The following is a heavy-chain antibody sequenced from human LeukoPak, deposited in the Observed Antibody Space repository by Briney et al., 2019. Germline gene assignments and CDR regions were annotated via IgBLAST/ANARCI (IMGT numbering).Heavy chain of an antibody. V-gene: IGHV4-39*01. J-gene: IGHJ5*02. D-gene: IGHD6-13*01. CDR1: GGSISSSSYY. CDR2: IYYSGST. CDR3: ARARAAAGINWLDP. Sequence: PSETLSLTCTVSGGSISSSSYYWGWIRQPPGKGLEWIGSIYYSGSTYYNPSLKSRVTISVDTSKNQFSLKLSSVTAADTAVYYCARARAAAGINWLDPWGQGTLVTVSS.